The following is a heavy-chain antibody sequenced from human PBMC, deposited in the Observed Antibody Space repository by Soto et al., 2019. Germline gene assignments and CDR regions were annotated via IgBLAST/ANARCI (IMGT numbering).Heavy chain of an antibody. J-gene: IGHJ6*02. D-gene: IGHD6-13*01. V-gene: IGHV4-59*01. CDR1: GGSISSYY. CDR3: ARGRSIAAAGDYYYYYGMDV. Sequence: KPSETLSLTCTVSGGSISSYYWSWIRQPPGKGLEWIGYIYYSGSTNYNPSLKSRVTISVDTSKNQFSLKLSSVTAADTAVYYCARGRSIAAAGDYYYYYGMDVWGQGTTVTVSS. CDR2: IYYSGST.